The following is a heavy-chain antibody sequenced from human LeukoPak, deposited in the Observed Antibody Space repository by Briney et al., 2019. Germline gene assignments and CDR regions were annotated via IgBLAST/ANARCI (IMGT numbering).Heavy chain of an antibody. V-gene: IGHV1-2*02. Sequence: GASVNVSCKASGYXFTAYYISWVRQAPGQGLEWMGWINPNSGGTNYAQKFQGRVTMTRDTSIGTAYMELSSLRSDDTAVYYCARGRNLDSWGQGTLVTVSS. J-gene: IGHJ5*01. CDR2: INPNSGGT. CDR1: GYXFTAYY. CDR3: ARGRNLDS.